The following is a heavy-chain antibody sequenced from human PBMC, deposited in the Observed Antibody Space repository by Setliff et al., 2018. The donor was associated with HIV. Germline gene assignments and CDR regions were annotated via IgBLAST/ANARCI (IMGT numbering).Heavy chain of an antibody. Sequence: SETLSLTCTVSGASISSGGFYRNWIRQHPGKGLEWIGYIHYSGTTYYNPSLKSQVIISVDTSKNQFSLKLSSVTAADTAVYFCARGGSAMVPGRNYWYFDLWGRGTLVTVSS. J-gene: IGHJ2*01. D-gene: IGHD5-18*01. CDR2: IHYSGTT. V-gene: IGHV4-31*01. CDR3: ARGGSAMVPGRNYWYFDL. CDR1: GASISSGGFY.